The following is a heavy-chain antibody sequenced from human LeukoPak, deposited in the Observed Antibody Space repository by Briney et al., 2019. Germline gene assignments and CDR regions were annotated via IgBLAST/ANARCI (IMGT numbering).Heavy chain of an antibody. V-gene: IGHV3-23*01. CDR3: AKTSYSSGWYLYFDY. CDR2: ISGSGGST. CDR1: GFTFSSYA. J-gene: IGHJ4*02. Sequence: PGGSLRLSCAASGFTFSSYAMSWVRQAPGKGLEWVSAISGSGGSTYYADSVKGRFTISRDNSENTLYLQMNSLRAEDTAVYYCAKTSYSSGWYLYFDYWGQGTLVTVSS. D-gene: IGHD6-19*01.